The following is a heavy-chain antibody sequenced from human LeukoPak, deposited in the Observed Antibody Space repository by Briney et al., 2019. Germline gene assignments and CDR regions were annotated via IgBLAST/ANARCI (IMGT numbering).Heavy chain of an antibody. Sequence: CGTLSLTCLVSGGSLSTYYWNWMGPPPSKGLEWVGYIYYSGSTNYNPSLTGRVTISVDTSKNQFSLKLSSVSAADTAVYYCAREYNYYDSSGWDAFEIWGQGTMVTVSS. CDR1: GGSLSTYY. D-gene: IGHD3-22*01. V-gene: IGHV4-59*01. CDR3: AREYNYYDSSGWDAFEI. J-gene: IGHJ3*02. CDR2: IYYSGST.